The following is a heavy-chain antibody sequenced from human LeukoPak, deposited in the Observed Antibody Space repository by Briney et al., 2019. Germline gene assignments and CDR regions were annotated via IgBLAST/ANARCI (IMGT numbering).Heavy chain of an antibody. CDR2: IYNIETT. CDR3: ARREYDSRGYSAFDI. D-gene: IGHD3-22*01. CDR1: GSSMTNYH. J-gene: IGHJ3*02. Sequence: PSETLSLTCTVSGSSMTNYHWTWIRQSPGKAPEYIGYIYNIETTNYNPSLKSRVTVSVDMSKKQFSLRLNSVTAADTAVYYCARREYDSRGYSAFDIWGQGTMVTVSS. V-gene: IGHV4-59*01.